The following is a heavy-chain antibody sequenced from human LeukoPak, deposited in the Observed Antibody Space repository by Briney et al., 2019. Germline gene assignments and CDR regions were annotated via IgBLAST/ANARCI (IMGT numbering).Heavy chain of an antibody. CDR2: INHSGST. CDR3: ARGSSWRSYYFDY. J-gene: IGHJ4*02. Sequence: SETLSLTCAVYGGSFSGYYWSWIRQPPGKGLEWIGEINHSGSTYYNPSLKSRVTISVDTSKNQFSLKLSSVTAADTAVYYCARGSSWRSYYFDYWGQGTLVTVSS. D-gene: IGHD6-13*01. CDR1: GGSFSGYY. V-gene: IGHV4-34*01.